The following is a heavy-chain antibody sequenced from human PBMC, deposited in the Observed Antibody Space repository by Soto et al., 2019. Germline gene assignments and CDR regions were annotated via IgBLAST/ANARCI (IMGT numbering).Heavy chain of an antibody. D-gene: IGHD4-17*01. CDR2: IYSGGST. J-gene: IGHJ5*02. V-gene: IGHV3-66*01. CDR1: GFTVSSNY. CDR3: ARTLSYGDYVVWFDP. Sequence: HPGGSLRLSCAASGFTVSSNYMSWVRQEPGKGLEWVSVIYSGGSTYYADSVKGRFTISRDNSKNTLYLQMNSLRAEDTAVYYWARTLSYGDYVVWFDPWGQGTLVTVSS.